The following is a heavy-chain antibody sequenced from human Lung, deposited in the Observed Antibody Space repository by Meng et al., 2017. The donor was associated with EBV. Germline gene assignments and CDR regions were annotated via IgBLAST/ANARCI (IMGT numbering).Heavy chain of an antibody. CDR3: ARGGNFDP. Sequence: QVQSVKTGSELKKPGASVKVSFKASGYTFSTYTINWVRQAHGRGLEWMGWISTNTGTPTYTQGFTGRFVFSLDTSVSTAYLQISSLKAEDTAVYYCARGGNFDPWGQGTLVTVSS. CDR2: ISTNTGTP. CDR1: GYTFSTYT. V-gene: IGHV7-4-1*02. D-gene: IGHD2/OR15-2a*01. J-gene: IGHJ5*02.